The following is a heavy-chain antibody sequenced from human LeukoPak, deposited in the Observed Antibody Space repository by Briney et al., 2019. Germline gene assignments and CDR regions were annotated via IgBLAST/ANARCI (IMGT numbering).Heavy chain of an antibody. CDR2: ITGRGGGT. CDR1: GFTFSSYG. CDR3: AKNWFPPTGTHDAFDI. J-gene: IGHJ3*02. D-gene: IGHD4-17*01. V-gene: IGHV3-23*01. Sequence: PGGSLRLSCAASGFTFSSYGMHWVRQAPGKGLEWVSAITGRGGGTYYADSVKGRFTISRDNSKNTLYLQMNSLRAQDTALYYCAKNWFPPTGTHDAFDIWGQGTMVTVSS.